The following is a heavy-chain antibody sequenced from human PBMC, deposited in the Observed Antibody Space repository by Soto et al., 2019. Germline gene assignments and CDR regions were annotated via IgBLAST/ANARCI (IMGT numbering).Heavy chain of an antibody. D-gene: IGHD2-15*01. J-gene: IGHJ5*02. V-gene: IGHV1-18*04. CDR3: ARVEVAVVAARGHVRFDP. CDR1: WYTFSSYG. Sequence: SVKVSFKASWYTFSSYGISWVRQAPGQGLEWMGWISAYNGNTNYAQKLHGRVTMTTDTSTSTAYMELRSLRSDDTAVYYCARVEVAVVAARGHVRFDPWGQGTLVTVSS. CDR2: ISAYNGNT.